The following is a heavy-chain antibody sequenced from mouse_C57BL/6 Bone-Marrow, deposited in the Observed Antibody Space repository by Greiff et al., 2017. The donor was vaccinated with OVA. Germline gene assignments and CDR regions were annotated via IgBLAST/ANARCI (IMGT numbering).Heavy chain of an antibody. CDR3: ARDYYGSSYWYFDV. CDR2: ISDGGSYT. CDR1: GFTFSSYA. J-gene: IGHJ1*03. D-gene: IGHD1-1*01. Sequence: EVQVVESGGGLVKPGGSLKLSCAASGFTFSSYAMSWVRQTPEKRLEWVATISDGGSYTYYPDNVKGRFPISRDNAKNNLYLQMSHLKSEDTAMYDCARDYYGSSYWYFDVWGTGTTVTVSS. V-gene: IGHV5-4*01.